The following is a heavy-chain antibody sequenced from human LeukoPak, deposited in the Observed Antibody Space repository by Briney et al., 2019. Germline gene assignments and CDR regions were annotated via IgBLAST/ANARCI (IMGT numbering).Heavy chain of an antibody. CDR2: ISYDGSNK. CDR3: AKTPYRREWFGELQYYFDY. V-gene: IGHV3-30-3*02. D-gene: IGHD3-10*01. J-gene: IGHJ4*02. CDR1: GFTFSSYA. Sequence: GRSLRLSCAASGFTFSSYAMHWVRQAPGKGLEWVAVISYDGSNKYYADSVKGRFTISRDNSKNTLYLQMNSLGAEDTAVYYCAKTPYRREWFGELQYYFDYWGQGTLVTVSS.